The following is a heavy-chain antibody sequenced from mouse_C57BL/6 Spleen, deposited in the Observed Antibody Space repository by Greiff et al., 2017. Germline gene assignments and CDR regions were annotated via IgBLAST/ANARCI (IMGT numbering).Heavy chain of an antibody. CDR2: IYPETGGT. Sequence: QVQLQQSGAELVRPGASVTLSCKASGYTFTDYEMHWVKQTPVHGLEWIGAIYPETGGTDYNQKFKGKAILTADKSSSTAYMELSSLTSEDSAVYYCTMDRNSLYYFDYWGQGTTLTVSS. D-gene: IGHD2-1*01. CDR3: TMDRNSLYYFDY. CDR1: GYTFTDYE. J-gene: IGHJ2*01. V-gene: IGHV1-15*01.